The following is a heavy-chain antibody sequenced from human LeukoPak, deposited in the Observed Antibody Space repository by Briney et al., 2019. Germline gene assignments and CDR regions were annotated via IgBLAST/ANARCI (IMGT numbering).Heavy chain of an antibody. J-gene: IGHJ4*02. CDR2: ISYDGSNK. Sequence: SGGSLRLSCAASGFTFSSYAMHWVRQAPGKGLEWVAVISYDGSNKYYADSVKGRFTISRDNSKNTLYLQMNSLRAEDTAAYYCARDLSSSGWYYFDYWGQGTLVTVSS. D-gene: IGHD6-19*01. CDR3: ARDLSSSGWYYFDY. CDR1: GFTFSSYA. V-gene: IGHV3-30*04.